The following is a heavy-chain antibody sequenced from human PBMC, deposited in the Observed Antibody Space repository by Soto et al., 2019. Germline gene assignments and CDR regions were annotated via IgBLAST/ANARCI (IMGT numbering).Heavy chain of an antibody. CDR1: GGSISSGGYY. CDR3: ARGELQGSGSYYKAVANWFDP. Sequence: SETLSLTCTVSGGSISSGGYYWSWIRQYPGKGLEWIGYIYYSGSTYYNPSLKSRVTISVDTSKNQFSLKLSSVTAADTAVYYCARGELQGSGSYYKAVANWFDPWGQGTLVTVSS. D-gene: IGHD3-10*01. CDR2: IYYSGST. J-gene: IGHJ5*02. V-gene: IGHV4-31*03.